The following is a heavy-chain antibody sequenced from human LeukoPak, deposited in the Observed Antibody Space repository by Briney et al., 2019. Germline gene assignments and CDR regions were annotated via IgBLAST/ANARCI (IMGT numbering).Heavy chain of an antibody. CDR3: AREASYYNLYYDY. D-gene: IGHD3-3*01. Sequence: GGSLRLSCAASGFTFSSYEMNWVRPAPGEGLEWVSYISSSGSTTYYADFVKGRFTISRDNAKNSLYLQMNSLRAEDTAVYYCAREASYYNLYYDYWGQGSLVAVSS. J-gene: IGHJ4*02. CDR1: GFTFSSYE. CDR2: ISSSGSTT. V-gene: IGHV3-48*03.